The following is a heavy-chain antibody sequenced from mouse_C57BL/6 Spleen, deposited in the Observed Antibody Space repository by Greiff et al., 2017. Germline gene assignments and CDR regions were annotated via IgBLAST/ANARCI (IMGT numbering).Heavy chain of an antibody. Sequence: VKLQQSGAELAKPGASVKLSCKASGYTFTSYWMHWVKQRPGQGLEWIGYINPSSGYTKYNQKFKDKATLTADESSSTAYMQLSSLTYEDSAVYYCARWLLPAEYFDVWGTGTTVTVSS. V-gene: IGHV1-7*01. CDR3: ARWLLPAEYFDV. D-gene: IGHD2-3*01. CDR2: INPSSGYT. J-gene: IGHJ1*03. CDR1: GYTFTSYW.